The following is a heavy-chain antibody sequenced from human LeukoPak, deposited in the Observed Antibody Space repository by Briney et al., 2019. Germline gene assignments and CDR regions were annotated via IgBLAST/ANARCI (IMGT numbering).Heavy chain of an antibody. Sequence: GRSLRLSCAGSGFTFGGYGMHWLRQTPGKGLEWVAVIACDGSRAFYADSVKGRFTISRDNSKNTMSVQMDDLRAEDTAVYYCTRYNNDHFDYWGQGTLVTVSS. CDR3: TRYNNDHFDY. CDR2: IACDGSRA. V-gene: IGHV3-33*01. CDR1: GFTFGGYG. J-gene: IGHJ4*02. D-gene: IGHD1-14*01.